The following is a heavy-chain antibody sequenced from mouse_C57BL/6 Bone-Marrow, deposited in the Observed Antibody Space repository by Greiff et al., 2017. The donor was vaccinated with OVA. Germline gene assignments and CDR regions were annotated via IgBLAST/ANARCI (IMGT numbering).Heavy chain of an antibody. V-gene: IGHV1-59*01. CDR2: IDPSDSYT. D-gene: IGHD1-1*01. J-gene: IGHJ2*01. CDR1: GYTFTSYW. CDR3: ASRDYGSSLDY. Sequence: VQLQQPGAELVRPGTSVKLSCKASGYTFTSYWMHWVKQRPGQGLEWIGVIDPSDSYTNYNQKFKGKATLTVDTSSSTAYMQLSSLTSEDSAVYYCASRDYGSSLDYWGQGTTLTVSS.